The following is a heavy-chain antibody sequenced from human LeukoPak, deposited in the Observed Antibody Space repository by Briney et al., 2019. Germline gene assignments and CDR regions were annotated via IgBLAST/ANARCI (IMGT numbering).Heavy chain of an antibody. CDR3: ARKGTGTVALDI. J-gene: IGHJ3*02. CDR1: GFTFRNYD. CDR2: ISGSGDKT. D-gene: IGHD1-1*01. V-gene: IGHV3-23*01. Sequence: GGTLRLSCAASGFTFRNYDMSWVRRDPGKGVQGFSAISGSGDKTDYAGSVKGRFTISREDSKSALYLQMYSLRAENAAVYYCARKGTGTVALDIWGQGRLVTGSS.